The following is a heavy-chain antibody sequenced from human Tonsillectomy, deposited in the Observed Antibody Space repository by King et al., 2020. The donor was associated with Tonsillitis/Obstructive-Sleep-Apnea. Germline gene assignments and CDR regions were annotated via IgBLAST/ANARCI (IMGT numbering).Heavy chain of an antibody. V-gene: IGHV3-21*01. Sequence: NWDRQAPGKGLEWFSSISSTGTYIYYADSVKGRFTVSIDNAKNSLYLQMRSLRAEDTAVYYCASDYRASSRGPDGFGCWGQGVMVTVSS. CDR2: ISSTGTYI. D-gene: IGHD2-15*01. J-gene: IGHJ3*01. CDR3: ASDYRASSRGPDGFGC.